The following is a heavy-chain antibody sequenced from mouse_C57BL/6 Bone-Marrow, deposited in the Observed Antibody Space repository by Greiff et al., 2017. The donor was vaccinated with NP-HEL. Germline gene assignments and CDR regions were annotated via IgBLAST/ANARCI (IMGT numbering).Heavy chain of an antibody. V-gene: IGHV1-26*01. D-gene: IGHD4-1*02. CDR1: GYTFTDYY. Sequence: EVQLHQSGPELVKPGASVKISCKASGYTFTDYYMNWVKQSHGKSLEWIGDINPNNGGTSYNQKFKGKATLTVDKSSSTAYMELRSLTSEDSAVYYCANNWSFDYWGQGTTLTVSS. CDR2: INPNNGGT. J-gene: IGHJ2*01. CDR3: ANNWSFDY.